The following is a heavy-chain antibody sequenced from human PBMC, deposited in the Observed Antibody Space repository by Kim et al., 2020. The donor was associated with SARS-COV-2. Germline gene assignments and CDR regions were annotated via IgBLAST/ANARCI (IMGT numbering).Heavy chain of an antibody. V-gene: IGHV4-30-2*01. Sequence: SETLSLTCAVSGGSISSGGYSWSWIRQPPGKGLEWIGYIYHSGSTYYNPSLKSRVTISVDRSKNQFSLKLSSVTAADTAVYYCARSKNYDFWSGYPRDWYFDLWGRGTLVTVSS. D-gene: IGHD3-3*01. J-gene: IGHJ2*01. CDR3: ARSKNYDFWSGYPRDWYFDL. CDR1: GGSISSGGYS. CDR2: IYHSGST.